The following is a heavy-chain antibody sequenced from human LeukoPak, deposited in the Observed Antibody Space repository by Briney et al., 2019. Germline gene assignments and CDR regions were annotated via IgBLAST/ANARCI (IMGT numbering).Heavy chain of an antibody. CDR3: ARDIPRPRGFDP. V-gene: IGHV1-69*01. CDR2: IISIFGTA. J-gene: IGHJ5*02. CDR1: GGTFSSYA. Sequence: SVKVSCKASGGTFSSYAISWVRQAPGQGLEWMGGIISIFGTANYAQKFQGRVTITADESTSTAYMELSSLRSEDTAVYYCARDIPRPRGFDPWGQGTLVTVSS.